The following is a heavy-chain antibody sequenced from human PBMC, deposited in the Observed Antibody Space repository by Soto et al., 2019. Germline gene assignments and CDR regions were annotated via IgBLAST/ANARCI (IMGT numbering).Heavy chain of an antibody. CDR2: INPSGGST. D-gene: IGHD3-3*01. CDR3: ARFHKGILEWSTPLSYYYYYGMDV. J-gene: IGHJ6*02. Sequence: ASVKVSCKASGYTFTSFYMHWVRQAPGQGLEWMGIINPSGGSTSYAQKFQGRVTMTRDTSTSTVYMELSSLRSEDTAVYYCARFHKGILEWSTPLSYYYYYGMDVWGQGTTVTVSS. CDR1: GYTFTSFY. V-gene: IGHV1-46*01.